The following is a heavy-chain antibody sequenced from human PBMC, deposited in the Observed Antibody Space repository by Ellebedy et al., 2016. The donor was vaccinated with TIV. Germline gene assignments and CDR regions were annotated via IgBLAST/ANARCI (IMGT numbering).Heavy chain of an antibody. CDR1: GFTFSTYS. D-gene: IGHD2-15*01. Sequence: GGSLRLSCAASGFTFSTYSMNWVRQAPGKGLEWVGFIRSKWNGGTTEYAASVRGRFSISRDDSKNSLYLQMNSLKSEDTAVYYCASSVAAATRSDYWGQGTLVTISS. J-gene: IGHJ4*02. CDR2: IRSKWNGGTT. V-gene: IGHV3-72*01. CDR3: ASSVAAATRSDY.